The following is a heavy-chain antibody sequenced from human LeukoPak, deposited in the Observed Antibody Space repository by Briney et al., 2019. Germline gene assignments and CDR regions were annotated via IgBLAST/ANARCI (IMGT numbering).Heavy chain of an antibody. Sequence: GGSLRLSCAASGFTFSSYSMNWVRQAPGKGLEWVSSISSSSSYIYYADSVKGRFTISRDNAKNSLYLQMNSLRAEDTAVYYCARDPRAAAGTVIDYWGQGTLVTVSS. CDR2: ISSSSSYI. V-gene: IGHV3-21*01. J-gene: IGHJ4*02. CDR1: GFTFSSYS. CDR3: ARDPRAAAGTVIDY. D-gene: IGHD6-13*01.